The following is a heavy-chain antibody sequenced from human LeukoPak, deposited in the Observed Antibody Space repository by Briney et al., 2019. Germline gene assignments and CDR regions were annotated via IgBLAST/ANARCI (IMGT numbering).Heavy chain of an antibody. CDR1: GYTFTSYG. J-gene: IGHJ6*03. CDR3: ARGSPESSSSLRSWWYYYYYYMEV. CDR2: ISAYNGNT. V-gene: IGHV1-18*01. Sequence: GASVKVSCKASGYTFTSYGISWVRQAPGQGLEWMGWISAYNGNTNYAQKLQGRVTMTTDTSTSTAYMEPRSLRSEDTAVYYCARGSPESSSSLRSWWYYYYYYMEVWGKGTTVTISS. D-gene: IGHD6-13*01.